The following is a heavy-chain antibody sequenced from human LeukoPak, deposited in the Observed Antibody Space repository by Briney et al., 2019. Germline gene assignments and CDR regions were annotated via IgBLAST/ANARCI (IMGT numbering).Heavy chain of an antibody. Sequence: GGSLRLSCAASGFTVSSNYMSWVRQAPGKGLEWVSVIYSGGSTYYADSVKGRFTISRDNSKNTLYLQMNSLRAEDTAVYYCARDEGTRPTGIAAYAFDIWGQGTMVTVSS. J-gene: IGHJ3*02. CDR3: ARDEGTRPTGIAAYAFDI. CDR2: IYSGGST. D-gene: IGHD6-13*01. CDR1: GFTVSSNY. V-gene: IGHV3-53*01.